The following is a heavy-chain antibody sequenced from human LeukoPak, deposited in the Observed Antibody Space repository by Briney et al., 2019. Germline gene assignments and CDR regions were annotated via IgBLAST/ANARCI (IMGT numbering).Heavy chain of an antibody. CDR2: ISSDESST. CDR3: ARGGHHYHSSGYYGGTNFDY. D-gene: IGHD3-22*01. Sequence: GGSLRLSCAASGFTFSGYWMHWVRQDPGKGLVWVSRISSDESSTSYADSVKGRFTISRDNAKNTLYLQMNSLRAEDTALYYCARGGHHYHSSGYYGGTNFDYWGQGTLVTVSS. CDR1: GFTFSGYW. J-gene: IGHJ4*02. V-gene: IGHV3-74*01.